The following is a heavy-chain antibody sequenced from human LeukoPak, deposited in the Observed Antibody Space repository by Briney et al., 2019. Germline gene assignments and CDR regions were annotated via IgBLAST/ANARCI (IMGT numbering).Heavy chain of an antibody. CDR1: GLTFSSYG. D-gene: IGHD3-10*01. Sequence: GGSLRLSCAASGLTFSSYGMRWVRQAPGKGLEWVAVISYDGSNKYYADSVKGRFTISRDNSKNTLYLQMNSLRAEDTAVYYCAKDQGLLWFGELSRIANYGMDVWGQGTTVTVSS. CDR2: ISYDGSNK. V-gene: IGHV3-30*18. J-gene: IGHJ6*02. CDR3: AKDQGLLWFGELSRIANYGMDV.